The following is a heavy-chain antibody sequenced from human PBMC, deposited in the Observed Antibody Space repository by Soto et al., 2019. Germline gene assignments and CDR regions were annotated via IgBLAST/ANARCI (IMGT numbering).Heavy chain of an antibody. D-gene: IGHD5-12*01. CDR1: GYTHTELS. V-gene: IGHV1-24*01. J-gene: IGHJ5*02. Sequence: ASVKVSCKDSGYTHTELSMHWVRQAPGKGLEWMGGFDPEDGETIYAQKFQGRVTMTEDTSTDTAYMELSSLRSEDTAVYYCATVQVEMATNNWFDPWGQGTLVTVSS. CDR3: ATVQVEMATNNWFDP. CDR2: FDPEDGET.